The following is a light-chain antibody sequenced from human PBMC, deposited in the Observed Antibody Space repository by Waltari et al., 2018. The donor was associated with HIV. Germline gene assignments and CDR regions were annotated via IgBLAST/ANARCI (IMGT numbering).Light chain of an antibody. CDR1: RSVGSTY. J-gene: IGKJ1*01. V-gene: IGKV3-20*01. CDR2: GTS. CDR3: QEFDDDSWS. Sequence: VLTQSPGTLSLSPVERATLPCRASRSVGSTYFGWYQQKSGPPPRLLVYGTSNRVAGIPDRFSGSGSGTDFTLTISRLEPEDSAVYYCQEFDDDSWSFGHGTKVEI.